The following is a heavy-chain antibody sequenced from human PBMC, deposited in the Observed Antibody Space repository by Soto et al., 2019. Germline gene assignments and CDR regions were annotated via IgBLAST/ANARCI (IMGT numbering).Heavy chain of an antibody. Sequence: EVQLLESGGGLVLPGGSLRLSCAASGFIFSDYSMSWVRQAPEKGLEWVSGISGRGGSTYYADSVKGRFTISRDSSRNTLFLQMNSLRAEDTALYFCARSSGDTWEQYYFDYWGQGTLVPVSS. CDR1: GFIFSDYS. J-gene: IGHJ4*02. CDR2: ISGRGGST. D-gene: IGHD1-1*01. CDR3: ARSSGDTWEQYYFDY. V-gene: IGHV3-23*01.